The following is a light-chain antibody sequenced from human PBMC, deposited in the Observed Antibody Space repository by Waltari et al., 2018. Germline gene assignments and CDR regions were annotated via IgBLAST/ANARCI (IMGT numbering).Light chain of an antibody. J-gene: IGKJ2*01. CDR2: GAS. V-gene: IGKV3-15*01. CDR1: QSVSSN. CDR3: QQYNDWPPVYT. Sequence: ERVMTQSPATLSVSPGARATLSCRASQSVSSNLAWYQQKPGQAPRLLIYGASTRATGIPDRFSGSGSGTEFTLTISSLQSADFAVYYCQQYNDWPPVYTFGQGTKLEIK.